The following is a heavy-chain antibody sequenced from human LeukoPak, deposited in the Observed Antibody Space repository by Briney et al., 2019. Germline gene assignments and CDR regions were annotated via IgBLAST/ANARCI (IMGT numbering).Heavy chain of an antibody. D-gene: IGHD3-10*01. J-gene: IGHJ4*02. CDR2: IYYSGST. V-gene: IGHV4-59*08. Sequence: SETLSLTCTVSGGSISSYYWSWIRQPPGKGLEWIGYIYYSGSTNYNPSLKSRVTISVDTSKNQFPLKLTSVTAADTAVYYCARQSMVRGVISFDCWGQGTLVTVSS. CDR3: ARQSMVRGVISFDC. CDR1: GGSISSYY.